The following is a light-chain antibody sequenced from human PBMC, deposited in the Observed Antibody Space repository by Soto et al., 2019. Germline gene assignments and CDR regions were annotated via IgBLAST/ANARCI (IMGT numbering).Light chain of an antibody. J-gene: IGKJ4*01. CDR3: QQLKSFHLY. CDR1: QGISSS. CDR2: AAS. V-gene: IGKV1-9*01. Sequence: IPFTQSPSSLSAFVGDRGTITCPASQGISSSLAWYQQPGEAPKLLIYAASTLQSGVPSRFSGSGSATDFTLTISSLQPDDFETYYFQQLKSFHLYFRGGTKVDI.